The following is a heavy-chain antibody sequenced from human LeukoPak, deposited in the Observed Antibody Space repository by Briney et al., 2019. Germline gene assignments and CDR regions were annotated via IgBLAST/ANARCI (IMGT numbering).Heavy chain of an antibody. J-gene: IGHJ4*02. V-gene: IGHV1-2*02. CDR1: VYTCTSYN. CDR2: INPNSGGT. CDR3: ARDVALRVVIIYYFAN. D-gene: IGHD3-10*01. Sequence: ASVKVSFTASVYTCTSYNRHWVRQAPGQGLEWMGWINPNSGGTNYAQKFQGRVTMTRDTSINTAYMELSRLRSDDTAVYYCARDVALRVVIIYYFANWGQGRLVTVSS.